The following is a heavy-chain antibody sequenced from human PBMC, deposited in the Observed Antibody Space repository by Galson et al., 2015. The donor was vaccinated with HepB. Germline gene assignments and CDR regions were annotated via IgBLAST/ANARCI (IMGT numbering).Heavy chain of an antibody. CDR2: ISSSSSYI. J-gene: IGHJ4*02. CDR3: ARDLIPDSIVVVPALSGVDY. CDR1: GFTFSSYS. V-gene: IGHV3-21*01. Sequence: SLRLSCAASGFTFSSYSMNWVRQAPGKGLEWVSSISSSSSYIYYADSVKGRFTISRDNAKNSLYLQMNSLRAEDTAVYYCARDLIPDSIVVVPALSGVDYWGQGTLVTVSS. D-gene: IGHD2-2*01.